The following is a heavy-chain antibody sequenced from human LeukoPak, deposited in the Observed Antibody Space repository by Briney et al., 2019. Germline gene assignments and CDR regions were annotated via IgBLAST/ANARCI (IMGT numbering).Heavy chain of an antibody. V-gene: IGHV4-39*07. CDR3: ARLLGSGSSFRFDF. Sequence: PSGTLSLTCAVSGGSISSSTYYWGWIRQPPGKGLEWIGSIYYSGSTYYNPSLKSRVTVSVDTSNNQFSLKLSSVTAADTAMYYCARLLGSGSSFRFDFWGQGTLVTVSS. CDR2: IYYSGST. D-gene: IGHD3-10*01. J-gene: IGHJ4*02. CDR1: GGSISSSTYY.